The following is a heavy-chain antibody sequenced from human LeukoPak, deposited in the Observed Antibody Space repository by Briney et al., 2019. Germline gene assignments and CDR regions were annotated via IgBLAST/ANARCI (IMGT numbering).Heavy chain of an antibody. J-gene: IGHJ4*02. Sequence: GGSLRLSCAASGFTFSSYWISWVRHAPAQGLELVAHIKKDGSEKYYMDSVKGRFTISRDNAKNSLYLQMNSLRAEAPAVYDGFRGRNGFDYWGPGTLVSVSS. D-gene: IGHD2-8*01. CDR2: IKKDGSEK. CDR3: FRGRNGFDY. V-gene: IGHV3-7*01. CDR1: GFTFSSYW.